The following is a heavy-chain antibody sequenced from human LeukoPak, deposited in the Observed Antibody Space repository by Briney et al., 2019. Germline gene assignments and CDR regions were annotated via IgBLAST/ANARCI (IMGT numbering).Heavy chain of an antibody. V-gene: IGHV1-46*01. Sequence: ASVKVSCKASGYTFTSYYMHWVRQAPGQGLEWMGLINPSDGSTSYARKFQGRVTMTRDMSTSTVYLELSSLRSEDTAVYYCAREPLLWFGESSEKRFDIWGQGTMVTVSS. D-gene: IGHD3-10*01. J-gene: IGHJ3*02. CDR3: AREPLLWFGESSEKRFDI. CDR1: GYTFTSYY. CDR2: INPSDGST.